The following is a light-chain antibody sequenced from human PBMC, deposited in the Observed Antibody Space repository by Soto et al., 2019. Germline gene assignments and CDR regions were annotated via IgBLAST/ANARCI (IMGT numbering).Light chain of an antibody. CDR1: TSNIGTFY. Sequence: QTVVTQPPSASSTPGQTVTIYCSGSTSNIGTFYVYWYQHLPGTAPKLLIYLGDQRASGVSDRFSGSKSGTSASLAINGLRSDDEADYYCAAGDDNLNAYVFGSGTKLTVL. J-gene: IGLJ1*01. CDR2: LGD. V-gene: IGLV1-47*02. CDR3: AAGDDNLNAYV.